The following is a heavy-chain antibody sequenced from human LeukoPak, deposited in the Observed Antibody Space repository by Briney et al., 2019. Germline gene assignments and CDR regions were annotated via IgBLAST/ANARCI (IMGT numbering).Heavy chain of an antibody. CDR1: GFTFSSYS. CDR2: ISSSSSTI. J-gene: IGHJ6*03. Sequence: GGSLRLSCAASGFTFSSYSMNWVRQAPGKGLEWVSYISSSSSTIYYADSVKGRFTISRDNAKNSLYLQINSLRAEDMALYYCAKARGSTLSYYYMDVWGKGTTVTVSS. CDR3: AKARGSTLSYYYMDV. D-gene: IGHD6-13*01. V-gene: IGHV3-48*04.